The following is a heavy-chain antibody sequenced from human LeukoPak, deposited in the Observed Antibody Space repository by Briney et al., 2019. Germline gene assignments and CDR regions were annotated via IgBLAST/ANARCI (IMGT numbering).Heavy chain of an antibody. V-gene: IGHV4-30-2*01. Sequence: PSETLSLTCTVSGGSISSGGYYWSWIRQPPGKGREWIGYIYHSGSTYYNPSLKSRVTISVDRSKNQFSLKLSSVTAADTAVYYCAKRRVYSGYDPPHDAFDIWGQGTMVTVSS. J-gene: IGHJ3*02. CDR1: GGSISSGGYY. CDR2: IYHSGST. D-gene: IGHD5-12*01. CDR3: AKRRVYSGYDPPHDAFDI.